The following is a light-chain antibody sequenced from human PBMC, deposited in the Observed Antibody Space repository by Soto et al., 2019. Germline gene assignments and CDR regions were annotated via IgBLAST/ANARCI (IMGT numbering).Light chain of an antibody. CDR2: DVN. CDR3: SSYSSSATNYV. J-gene: IGLJ1*01. CDR1: SSDVGDYNY. V-gene: IGLV2-14*03. Sequence: QSALTQPASVSGSPGQSIAISCTGTSSDVGDYNYVSWYQQHPGKAPKVIIYDVNNRPSGVSSRFSGSKSGNTASLSISGLQAEDEADYYCSSYSSSATNYVFGSGTKVTVL.